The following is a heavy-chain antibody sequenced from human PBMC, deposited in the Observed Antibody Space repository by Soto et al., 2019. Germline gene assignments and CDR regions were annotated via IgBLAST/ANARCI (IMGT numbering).Heavy chain of an antibody. Sequence: SVKVSCKASGGTFSSYAISWVRQAPGQGLEWMGGIIPIFGTANYAQKFQGRVTITADESTSTAYMELSSLRSEDTAVYYCTLGYCISTSCPPYNWFDPWGQGTLVTVSS. CDR3: TLGYCISTSCPPYNWFDP. V-gene: IGHV1-69*13. J-gene: IGHJ5*02. CDR2: IIPIFGTA. D-gene: IGHD2-2*01. CDR1: GGTFSSYA.